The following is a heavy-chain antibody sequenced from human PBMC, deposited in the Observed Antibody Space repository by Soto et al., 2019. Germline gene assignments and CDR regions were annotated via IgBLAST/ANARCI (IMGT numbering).Heavy chain of an antibody. CDR1: GYTFTGYY. D-gene: IGHD5-18*01. CDR2: INPNSGGT. CDR3: ASGPGRYSSAMGHFDX. Sequence: SVKVSCKASGYTFTGYYMHWVRQAPGQGLEWMGFINPNSGGTNYAHKFQGRVTMTGEASISTAYMELSRLRSYDTAVYYCASGPGRYSSAMGHFDXWGQGTLGTVSX. V-gene: IGHV1-2*07. J-gene: IGHJ4*02.